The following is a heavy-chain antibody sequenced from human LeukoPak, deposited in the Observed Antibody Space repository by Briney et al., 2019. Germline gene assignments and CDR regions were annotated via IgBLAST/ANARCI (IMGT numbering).Heavy chain of an antibody. J-gene: IGHJ4*02. CDR1: GFNFINYW. CDR3: ARGFNWNYGRFDF. V-gene: IGHV3-7*05. D-gene: IGHD1-7*01. CDR2: MRQDGSEK. Sequence: GGSLRLSCAASGFNFINYWMSWVRHAPGKGLEWVANMRQDGSEKYYVDSVKGRFTISRDNAKNSLYLQMNSLRAEDTAVYYCARGFNWNYGRFDFWGQGTLVTVSS.